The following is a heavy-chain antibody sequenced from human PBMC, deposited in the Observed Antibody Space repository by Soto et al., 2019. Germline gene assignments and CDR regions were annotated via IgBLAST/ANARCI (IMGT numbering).Heavy chain of an antibody. V-gene: IGHV1-69*01. CDR1: GGTFSSYA. Sequence: QVQLVQSGAEVKKPGSSAKVSCKASGGTFSSYAISWVRQAPGQGLEWMGGIIPIFGTANYAQKFQGRVTITADESTSTAYMELSSLRSEDTAVYYCAQTGTPQIIYYYYGMDVWGQGTTVTVSS. CDR2: IIPIFGTA. J-gene: IGHJ6*02. D-gene: IGHD1-1*01. CDR3: AQTGTPQIIYYYYGMDV.